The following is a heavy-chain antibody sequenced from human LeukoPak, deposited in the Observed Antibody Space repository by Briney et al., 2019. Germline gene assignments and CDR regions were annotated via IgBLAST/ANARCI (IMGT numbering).Heavy chain of an antibody. CDR3: ARDSIGNYYDSSGYSAFGI. CDR1: GGTFSSYA. D-gene: IGHD3-22*01. J-gene: IGHJ3*02. Sequence: SVKVSCKASGGTFSSYAISWVRQAPGQGLEWMGGIIPIFGTANYAQKFQGRVTITADESTSTAYMELSSLRSEDTAVYYCARDSIGNYYDSSGYSAFGIWGQGTMVTVSS. V-gene: IGHV1-69*13. CDR2: IIPIFGTA.